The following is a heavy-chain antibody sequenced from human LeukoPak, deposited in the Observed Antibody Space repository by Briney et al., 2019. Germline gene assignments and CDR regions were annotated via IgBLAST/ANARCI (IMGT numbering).Heavy chain of an antibody. V-gene: IGHV3-30*02. J-gene: IGHJ4*02. CDR2: IRYDGSNK. CDR1: GFTFSSYG. D-gene: IGHD3-22*01. CDR3: AKDGYDSSGYFFDY. Sequence: GGSLRLSCAASGFTFSSYGMHWVRQAPGKRLEWVAFIRYDGSNKYYADSVKGRFTISRDNSKNTLYLQTNSLRAEDAAVYYCAKDGYDSSGYFFDYWGQGTLVTVSS.